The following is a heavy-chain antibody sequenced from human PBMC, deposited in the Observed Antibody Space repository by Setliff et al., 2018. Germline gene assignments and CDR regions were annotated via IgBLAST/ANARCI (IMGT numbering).Heavy chain of an antibody. CDR2: ISAYNGNT. V-gene: IGHV1-18*01. D-gene: IGHD3-22*01. J-gene: IGHJ4*02. Sequence: GASVKVSCKASVGTFSSYAISWVRQAPGQGLEWMGWISAYNGNTNYAQKLQGRVTMTTDTSTGTAYMELRSLRSDDTAVYICAYDSSGYYPGYWGQGTLVT. CDR3: AYDSSGYYPGY. CDR1: VGTFSSYA.